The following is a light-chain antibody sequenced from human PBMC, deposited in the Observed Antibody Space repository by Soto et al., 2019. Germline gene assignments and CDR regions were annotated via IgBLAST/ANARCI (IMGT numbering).Light chain of an antibody. CDR2: VAS. V-gene: IGKV3D-15*01. Sequence: EIVLTQSPGTLSLSPGERATLSCRASQSVAGNYLAWYQQKPGQAPRLLIYVASSRATDIPARFSGSGSGTEFTLTISGLQSEDFAVYYCQQYNIWPPITFGQGTRLEIK. J-gene: IGKJ5*01. CDR3: QQYNIWPPIT. CDR1: QSVAGN.